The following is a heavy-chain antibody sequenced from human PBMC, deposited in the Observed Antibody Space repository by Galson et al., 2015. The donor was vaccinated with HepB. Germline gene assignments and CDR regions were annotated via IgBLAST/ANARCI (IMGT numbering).Heavy chain of an antibody. CDR2: ISNSTGHT. V-gene: IGHV1-18*01. Sequence: SVMASCKASGDVFTDNGYAGGRRAPGDGLVWMGGISNSTGHTTYAPRLKGRVTMSTDTATSTGYMEVVSLTSDDTAVYYRVREVTRRIVGYFIPYGMDVWGQGTTVTVSS. CDR1: GDVFTDNG. CDR3: VREVTRRIVGYFIPYGMDV. J-gene: IGHJ6*02. D-gene: IGHD2-2*03.